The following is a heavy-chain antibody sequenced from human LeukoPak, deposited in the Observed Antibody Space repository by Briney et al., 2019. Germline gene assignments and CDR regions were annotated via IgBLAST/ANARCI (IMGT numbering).Heavy chain of an antibody. Sequence: GGSLRLSCAASGFTFSSYWMNWVRQAPGKGLVWVSRIASDGSSTTYADSVEGRFSISRDNAKNTLYLQMNSLRVEDTAVYYCARGRPHGNDYWGQGTLVTVSS. J-gene: IGHJ4*02. CDR2: IASDGSST. V-gene: IGHV3-74*01. CDR1: GFTFSSYW. CDR3: ARGRPHGNDY. D-gene: IGHD4-23*01.